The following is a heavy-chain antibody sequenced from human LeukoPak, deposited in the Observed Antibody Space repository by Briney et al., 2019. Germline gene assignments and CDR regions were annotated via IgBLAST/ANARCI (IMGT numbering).Heavy chain of an antibody. V-gene: IGHV3-23*01. Sequence: PGGSLRLSCAASGFTFSNYAMSWVRQAPGKGLEWVSGITGSGGSTNYADSVKGRFTISGDSSKNTLYLQMNSLRVEDTAVYYCAKRSGYCSTISCHHLFDYWGQGTLVTVSS. CDR3: AKRSGYCSTISCHHLFDY. CDR2: ITGSGGST. J-gene: IGHJ4*02. CDR1: GFTFSNYA. D-gene: IGHD2-2*01.